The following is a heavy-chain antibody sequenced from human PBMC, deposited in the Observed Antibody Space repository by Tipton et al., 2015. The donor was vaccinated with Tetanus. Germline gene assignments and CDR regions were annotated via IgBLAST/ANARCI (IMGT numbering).Heavy chain of an antibody. V-gene: IGHV3-30*03. J-gene: IGHJ4*02. D-gene: IGHD3-10*01. CDR1: GFSFSQYG. CDR3: ARDGFYYGWGSYYRAF. CDR2: TIDDAGEK. Sequence: SLRLSCAASGFSFSQYGMHWVRQAPGKGLEWVAVTIDDAGEKYYAESVKGRFSVSRDNSRSTLYLQMNSLRAEDTAVYYCARDGFYYGWGSYYRAFWGQGTLVTVSP.